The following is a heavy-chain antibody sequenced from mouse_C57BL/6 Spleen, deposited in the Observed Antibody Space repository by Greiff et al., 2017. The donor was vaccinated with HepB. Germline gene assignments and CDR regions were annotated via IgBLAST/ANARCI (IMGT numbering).Heavy chain of an antibody. CDR1: GFNIKDTY. CDR3: ARIKA. CDR2: IDPANGNT. D-gene: IGHD1-3*01. V-gene: IGHV14-3*02. Sequence: EVKLMESGAELVKPGASVKLSCTASGFNIKDTYMHWVKQRPEQGLEWIGRIDPANGNTKYDPKFQGKATITADTSSNTAYLQLSSLTSGDTAVYYCARIKAWGQGTTLTVSS. J-gene: IGHJ2*01.